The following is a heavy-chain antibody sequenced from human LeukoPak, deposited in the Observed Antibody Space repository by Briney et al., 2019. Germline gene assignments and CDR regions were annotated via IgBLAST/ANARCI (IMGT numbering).Heavy chain of an antibody. CDR2: IYTSGST. CDR1: GGSISSYY. Sequence: SETLSLTCTVSGGSISSYYWSWIRQLAGKGLEWIGRIYTSGSTNYNPSLKSRVTMSVDTSKNQFSLKLSSVTAADTAVYYCARWGREYYDILTRSYYFDYWGQGTLVTVSS. D-gene: IGHD3-9*01. J-gene: IGHJ4*02. CDR3: ARWGREYYDILTRSYYFDY. V-gene: IGHV4-4*07.